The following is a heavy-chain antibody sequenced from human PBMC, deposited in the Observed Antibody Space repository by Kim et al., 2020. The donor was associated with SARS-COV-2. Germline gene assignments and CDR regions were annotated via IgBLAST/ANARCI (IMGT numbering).Heavy chain of an antibody. CDR1: GYSFTSYW. CDR3: ARRAPIPSPFDP. V-gene: IGHV5-10-1*01. Sequence: GESLKISCKGSGYSFTSYWISWVRQMPGKGLEWMGRIDPSDSYTNYSPSFQGHVTISADKSISTAYLQSSSLKASDTAMYYCARRAPIPSPFDPWGQGTLVTVSS. D-gene: IGHD2-2*02. J-gene: IGHJ5*02. CDR2: IDPSDSYT.